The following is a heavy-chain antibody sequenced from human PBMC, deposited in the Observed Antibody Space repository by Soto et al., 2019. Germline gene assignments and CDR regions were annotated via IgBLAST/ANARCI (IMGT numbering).Heavy chain of an antibody. Sequence: ASVKVSFKASGYTVTGYYMHWVRQAPGQGLEWMGWINPNSGGTNYAQKFQGRVTMTRDTSISTAYMELSRLRSDDTAVYYCARGSEYYDFWSGPDYYGMDVWGKGTTVTVSS. V-gene: IGHV1-2*02. CDR3: ARGSEYYDFWSGPDYYGMDV. J-gene: IGHJ6*04. CDR1: GYTVTGYY. D-gene: IGHD3-3*01. CDR2: INPNSGGT.